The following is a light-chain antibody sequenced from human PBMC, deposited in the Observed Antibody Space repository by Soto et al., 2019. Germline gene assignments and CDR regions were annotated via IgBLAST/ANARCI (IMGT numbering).Light chain of an antibody. CDR3: QQSYGTLIFT. CDR2: GAS. J-gene: IGKJ3*01. Sequence: DIQVTQSPSSLSACVGDRVTITCRASQSISSYLNWYQQKPGKAPKLLIYGASSLQSGVPSRFSVGGSGTHFTLTISNLQPEDFATYYCQQSYGTLIFTFGPGTKVDIK. V-gene: IGKV1-39*01. CDR1: QSISSY.